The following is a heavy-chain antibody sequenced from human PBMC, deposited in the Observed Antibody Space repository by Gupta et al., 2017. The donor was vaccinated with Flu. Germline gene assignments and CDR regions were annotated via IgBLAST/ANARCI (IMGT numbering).Heavy chain of an antibody. D-gene: IGHD3-9*01. J-gene: IGHJ4*02. V-gene: IGHV4-61*02. CDR1: GGSISSGTYS. Sequence: QVQLQESGPGLVKPAQTLSLTCIVSGGSISSGTYSWSWIRQPAGKGLEWIGRIYTSGLNNYNPSLERRVTMSVDTSKNRFSLKLSSGTAADAGMDDGARHPGRLRYSDLSTSVIWGQGTLVTVSS. CDR3: ARHPGRLRYSDLSTSVI. CDR2: IYTSGLN.